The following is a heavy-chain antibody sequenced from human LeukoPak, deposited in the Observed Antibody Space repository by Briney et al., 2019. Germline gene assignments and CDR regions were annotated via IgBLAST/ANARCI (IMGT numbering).Heavy chain of an antibody. CDR1: GGSLSSYY. CDR2: IYYSGST. D-gene: IGHD1-14*01. J-gene: IGHJ3*02. Sequence: SETLSLTCTVSGGSLSSYYWSWIRQPPGKGLEWIGYIYYSGSTNYNPSLKSRVTISVDTSKNQFSLKLSSVTAADTAVYYCARDSSRMHDAFDIWGQGTMVTVSS. V-gene: IGHV4-59*01. CDR3: ARDSSRMHDAFDI.